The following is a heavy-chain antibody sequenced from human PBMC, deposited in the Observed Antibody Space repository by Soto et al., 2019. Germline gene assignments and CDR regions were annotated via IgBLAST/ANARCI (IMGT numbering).Heavy chain of an antibody. CDR1: GFIFSSYT. CDR2: ITYDGSNQ. Sequence: GGSLRLFCAASGFIFSSYTMHWVRQAPGKGLEWVGVITYDGSNQYYADSVKGRFTISRDNSRNMLFLQMNSLRPDDTAVYYCARAPSGSYPEFDYWGQGTLVTVYS. CDR3: ARAPSGSYPEFDY. D-gene: IGHD1-26*01. J-gene: IGHJ4*02. V-gene: IGHV3-30-3*01.